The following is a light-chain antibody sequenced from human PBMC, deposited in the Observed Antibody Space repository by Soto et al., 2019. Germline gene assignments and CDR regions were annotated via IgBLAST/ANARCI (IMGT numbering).Light chain of an antibody. CDR1: SSDIGGYNY. CDR2: DVS. Sequence: QSALTQPASVSGSPGQSITISCTGTSSDIGGYNYVSWYQQHPGKAPKLMLYDVSNRPSGVSNRFSGSKSGNTASLTISGLQAEDEADYYCSSYTSSRSNVFGAGTKVTVL. J-gene: IGLJ1*01. CDR3: SSYTSSRSNV. V-gene: IGLV2-14*01.